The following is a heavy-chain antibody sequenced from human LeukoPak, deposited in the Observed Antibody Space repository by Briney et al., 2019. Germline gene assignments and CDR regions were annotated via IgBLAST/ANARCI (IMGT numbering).Heavy chain of an antibody. CDR3: AKGNNWFDP. Sequence: PGRSLRLSCAASGFTFSSYGMHWVRQAPGKGLEWVAVISYDGSNKYYADSVKGRFTISRDNSKNTLYLQMNSLRAEDTAVYDCAKGNNWFDPWGQGTLVTVSS. CDR2: ISYDGSNK. J-gene: IGHJ5*02. CDR1: GFTFSSYG. V-gene: IGHV3-30*18.